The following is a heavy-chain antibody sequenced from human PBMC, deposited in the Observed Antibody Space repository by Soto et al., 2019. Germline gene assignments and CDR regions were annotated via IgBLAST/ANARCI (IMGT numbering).Heavy chain of an antibody. V-gene: IGHV1-69*06. CDR3: ASRGSGYSYGDFDY. D-gene: IGHD5-18*01. Sequence: ASVKVSCKASGGTFSSYAISWVRQAPGQGLEWMGGIIPIFGTANYAQKFQGRVTITADKSTSTAYMELSSLRSEDTAVYYCASRGSGYSYGDFDYWGQGTLVTVSS. CDR1: GGTFSSYA. J-gene: IGHJ4*02. CDR2: IIPIFGTA.